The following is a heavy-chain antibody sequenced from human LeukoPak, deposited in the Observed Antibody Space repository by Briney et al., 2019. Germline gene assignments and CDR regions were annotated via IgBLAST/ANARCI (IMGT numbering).Heavy chain of an antibody. V-gene: IGHV4-38-2*01. Sequence: SETLSLTCAVSGYSISSGYYWGWIRQPPGKGLEWIGSIYHSGSTYYNPSIKSRVTISVDTSKNQFSLQLSSVTAADTAVYYCARQYCSGGSCYLVDYWGQGTLVTVSS. J-gene: IGHJ4*02. CDR2: IYHSGST. CDR3: ARQYCSGGSCYLVDY. D-gene: IGHD2-15*01. CDR1: GYSISSGYY.